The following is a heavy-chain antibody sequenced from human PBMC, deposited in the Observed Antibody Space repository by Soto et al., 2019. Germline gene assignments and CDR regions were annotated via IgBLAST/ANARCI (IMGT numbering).Heavy chain of an antibody. D-gene: IGHD3-22*01. Sequence: HPXGSLILSCAASGVTFSDSAMHWVRQASGKGLDWVGRIRSKTKSYATAYAASVKGRFTISRDDSKKMVYLQMNSLKTEDTAVYYCTRPDSSGYPDYYYYGMDVWGQGTTVTVSS. CDR2: IRSKTKSYAT. CDR1: GVTFSDSA. V-gene: IGHV3-73*01. J-gene: IGHJ6*02. CDR3: TRPDSSGYPDYYYYGMDV.